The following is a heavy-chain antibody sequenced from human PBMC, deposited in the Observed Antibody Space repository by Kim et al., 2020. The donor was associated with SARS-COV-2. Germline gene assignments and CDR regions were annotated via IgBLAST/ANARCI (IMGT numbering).Heavy chain of an antibody. CDR3: ARETTGYGELPD. CDR1: GDSIGSFY. D-gene: IGHD3-10*01. V-gene: IGHV4-59*01. J-gene: IGHJ4*02. CDR2: VYHSGTA. Sequence: SETLSLTCSVSGDSIGSFYWSWIRQTPGKGLEWIGYVYHSGTANFSPSFNSRVTLSVDMAKNQFSLTLRSVTAADTAFYYRARETTGYGELPDWGQGILVIVSS.